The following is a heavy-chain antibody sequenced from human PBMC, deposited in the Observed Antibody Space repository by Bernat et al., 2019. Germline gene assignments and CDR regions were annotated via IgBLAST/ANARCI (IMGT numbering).Heavy chain of an antibody. V-gene: IGHV3-30*18. D-gene: IGHD2-21*02. CDR1: GFTFSSYG. Sequence: QVQLVESGGGVVQPGRSLRLSCAASGFTFSSYGMHWVRQAPGKGLEWVAVISYDGSNKYYADSVKGRFTISRDNSKNTLYLQMNSLRAEDTAVYYCAKDRRRYCGGDCYPDYWGQGTLVTVSS. J-gene: IGHJ4*02. CDR2: ISYDGSNK. CDR3: AKDRRRYCGGDCYPDY.